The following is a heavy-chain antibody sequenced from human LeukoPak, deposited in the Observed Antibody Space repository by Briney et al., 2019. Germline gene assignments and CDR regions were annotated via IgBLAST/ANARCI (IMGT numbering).Heavy chain of an antibody. CDR2: IYHSGST. J-gene: IGHJ4*02. V-gene: IGHV4-38-2*02. CDR3: ARESSSSWLFDY. D-gene: IGHD6-13*01. Sequence: SETLSLTCTVSGYSISSGYYWGWIRQPPGQGLEWIGSIYHSGSTYYNPSLKSRVTISVDTSKNQFSLKLSSVTAADTAVYYCARESSSSWLFDYWGQGTLVTVSS. CDR1: GYSISSGYY.